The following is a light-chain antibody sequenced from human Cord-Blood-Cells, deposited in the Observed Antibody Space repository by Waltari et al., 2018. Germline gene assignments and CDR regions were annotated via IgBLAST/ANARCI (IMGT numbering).Light chain of an antibody. CDR1: QSISSW. J-gene: IGKJ2*01. V-gene: IGKV1-5*01. Sequence: DIQMTQSPSTLSAPVGDRVTIPCRASQSISSWLAWYQQKPGKAPKLLIYDASSLESGVPARFSGSGSGTEFTLTISSLQPDDFATYYCQQYNSYSPTFGQGTKLEIK. CDR3: QQYNSYSPT. CDR2: DAS.